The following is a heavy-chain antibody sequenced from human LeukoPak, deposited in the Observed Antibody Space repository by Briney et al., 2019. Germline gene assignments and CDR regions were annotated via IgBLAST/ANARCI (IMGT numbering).Heavy chain of an antibody. J-gene: IGHJ5*02. CDR2: TYYRSKWYN. CDR1: RDSVSSNSAA. V-gene: IGHV6-1*01. D-gene: IGHD3-10*01. CDR3: ARDQAGFGELLEGWFDP. Sequence: SQTLSLSCAISRDSVSSNSAAWNWIRQSPSRGLEWLGRTYYRSKWYNDYAVSVKSRITINPDTSKNQFSLQLNSVTPEDTAVYYCARDQAGFGELLEGWFDPWGQGTLVTVSS.